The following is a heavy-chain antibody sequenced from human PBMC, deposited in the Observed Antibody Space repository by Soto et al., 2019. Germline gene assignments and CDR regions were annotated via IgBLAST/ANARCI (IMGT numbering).Heavy chain of an antibody. J-gene: IGHJ4*02. D-gene: IGHD6-19*01. Sequence: PGGSLRLSCAVSGFTFSSYAMSWVRQAPGKGLEWVSTISGSGGSTYYADSVKGRFSISRDNSKNTLYLQMNSLRAEDTAVYYCARAQVVACTGGYYWGQGALVTVS. V-gene: IGHV3-23*01. CDR3: ARAQVVACTGGYY. CDR1: GFTFSSYA. CDR2: ISGSGGST.